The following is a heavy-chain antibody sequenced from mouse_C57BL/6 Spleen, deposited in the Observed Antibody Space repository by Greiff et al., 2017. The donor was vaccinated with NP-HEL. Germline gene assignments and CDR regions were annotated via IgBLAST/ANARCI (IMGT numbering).Heavy chain of an antibody. CDR1: GYTFTSYW. J-gene: IGHJ4*01. D-gene: IGHD2-1*01. Sequence: QVQLQQPGAELVMPGASVKLSRKASGYTFTSYWMHWVKQRPGQGLEWIGEIDPSDSYTNYNQKFKGKSTLTVDKSSSTAYMQLSSLTSEDSAVYYCAIYYGEAMDYWGQGTSVTVAS. V-gene: IGHV1-69*01. CDR3: AIYYGEAMDY. CDR2: IDPSDSYT.